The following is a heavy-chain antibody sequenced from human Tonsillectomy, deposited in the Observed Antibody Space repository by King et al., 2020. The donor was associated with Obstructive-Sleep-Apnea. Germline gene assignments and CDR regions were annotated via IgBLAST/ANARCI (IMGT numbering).Heavy chain of an antibody. CDR1: GDSISIGAYS. V-gene: IGHV4-31*11. CDR2: IYYRGTT. CDR3: ARGFGYSYGSPYFDY. J-gene: IGHJ4*02. Sequence: VQLQESGPGLVKPSQTLSLTCAVTGDSISIGAYSWTWIRQYPGKGLEWIGYIYYRGTTTYNPSLSSRLTMSVDTSNNLFSLTLTSVTAADTALYYCARGFGYSYGSPYFDYWGQGIVVTVSS. D-gene: IGHD5-18*01.